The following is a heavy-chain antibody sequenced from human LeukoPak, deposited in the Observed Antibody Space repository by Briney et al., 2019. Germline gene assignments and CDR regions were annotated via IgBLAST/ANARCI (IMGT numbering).Heavy chain of an antibody. V-gene: IGHV4-59*08. D-gene: IGHD5-18*01. Sequence: SSETLSLTCTVSGGSINTYYWAWIRQPPGKGLEWIGHINYRGNTNYNPSLKSRVTISVDTPNSQFSLKLISVTAADTAVYYCARQWLGPILSATSNNWFDPWGQGTLVTVSS. CDR1: GGSINTYY. CDR2: INYRGNT. J-gene: IGHJ5*02. CDR3: ARQWLGPILSATSNNWFDP.